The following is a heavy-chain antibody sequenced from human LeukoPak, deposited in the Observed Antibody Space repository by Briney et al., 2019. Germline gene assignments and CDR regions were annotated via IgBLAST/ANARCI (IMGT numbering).Heavy chain of an antibody. J-gene: IGHJ4*02. CDR3: AGRLVRGDYYSYDS. Sequence: SETLSLTCTVSGGSISSDYWSWIRQPPGKGLEWIGYIYYSGITYYNPSLKSRVTISVGTSKNQFSLKLSSVTAADTAIYYCAGRLVRGDYYSYDSWGQGALVTVSS. CDR1: GGSISSDY. D-gene: IGHD3-22*01. CDR2: IYYSGIT. V-gene: IGHV4-59*08.